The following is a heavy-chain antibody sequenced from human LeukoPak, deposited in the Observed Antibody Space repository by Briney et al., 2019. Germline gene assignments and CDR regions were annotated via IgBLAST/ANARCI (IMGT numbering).Heavy chain of an antibody. CDR3: ARAGGGSYPDYYYMDV. V-gene: IGHV4-38-2*02. CDR2: LYHSGST. J-gene: IGHJ6*03. CDR1: GYSISSGYY. D-gene: IGHD1-26*01. Sequence: SETLSLTCTVSGYSISSGYYWGWIRQPPGKGLEWIGSLYHSGSTYYNPSLKSRVTISVDTSKNQFSLKLSSVTAADTAVYYCARAGGGSYPDYYYMDVWGKGTTVTVSS.